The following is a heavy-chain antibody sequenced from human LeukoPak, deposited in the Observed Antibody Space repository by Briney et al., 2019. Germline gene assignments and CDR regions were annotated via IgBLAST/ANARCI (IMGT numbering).Heavy chain of an antibody. D-gene: IGHD6-19*01. J-gene: IGHJ6*03. CDR3: ARRAVGGSYYYYYYMDV. CDR2: IKQDGSEK. CDR1: GFTFSSYW. Sequence: PGGSLRLSCAASGFTFSSYWMSWVRQAPGKGLEWVANIKQDGSEKYYVDSVKGRFTISRDNAKNSLYLQMNSLRAEDTAVYYCARRAVGGSYYYYYYMDVWGRGTTVTVSS. V-gene: IGHV3-7*01.